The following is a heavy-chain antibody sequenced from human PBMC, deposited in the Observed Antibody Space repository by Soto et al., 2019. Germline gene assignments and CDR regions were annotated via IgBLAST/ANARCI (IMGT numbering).Heavy chain of an antibody. D-gene: IGHD3-22*01. Sequence: SETLSLTCTVSGSSISSDDYYWSWIRQAPGRGLEWIGYIHSSGSIYYNPSLKSRATMSIDTAGNQFSLKVSSVTVADTAVYYCARDLDGLHDDTSGPFPRPGWGQGTLVTVSS. CDR2: IHSSGSI. J-gene: IGHJ1*01. CDR3: ARDLDGLHDDTSGPFPRPG. CDR1: GSSISSDDYY. V-gene: IGHV4-30-4*01.